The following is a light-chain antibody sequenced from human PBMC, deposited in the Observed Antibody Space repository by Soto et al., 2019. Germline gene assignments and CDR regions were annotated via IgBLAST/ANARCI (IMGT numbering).Light chain of an antibody. CDR1: SSNIGSNT. J-gene: IGLJ1*01. Sequence: QSVLTQPPSASGTPGQRVTISCSGSSSNIGSNTVNWYQQLPGTAPKLLIYSNNQRPSGVPDRFSGSTSGTSASLAISGLQSEDEADYYWAAWDDSLNGYVFGTGTKLTVL. CDR3: AAWDDSLNGYV. V-gene: IGLV1-44*01. CDR2: SNN.